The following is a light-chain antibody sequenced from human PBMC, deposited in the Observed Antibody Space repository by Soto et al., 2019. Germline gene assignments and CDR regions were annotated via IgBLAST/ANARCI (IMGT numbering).Light chain of an antibody. CDR1: QSVDTW. CDR3: QQYRHYSRT. J-gene: IGKJ1*01. V-gene: IGKV1-5*03. CDR2: RAS. Sequence: DIQLTQAPSTLSASVGDRVTITCRASQSVDTWLAWYQQKPGKAPNLLISRASTLNTGVPSRFSGSGSGTACTLHLNSLHPDDFATYYCQQYRHYSRTFGQGTKVEV.